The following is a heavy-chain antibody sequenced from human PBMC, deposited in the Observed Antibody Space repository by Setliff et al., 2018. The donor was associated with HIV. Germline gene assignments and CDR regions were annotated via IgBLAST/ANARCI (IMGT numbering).Heavy chain of an antibody. CDR3: ARDRIAAAGTSYAFDI. CDR2: ISSSSSYI. Sequence: GGSLRLSCAASGFTFSSYSMNWVRQAPGKGLEWVSSISSSSSYIYYADSVKGRFTISRDNAKNSLYLQMNSLRAEDTAVYYCARDRIAAAGTSYAFDIWGQGTMVTVSS. V-gene: IGHV3-21*01. D-gene: IGHD6-13*01. J-gene: IGHJ3*02. CDR1: GFTFSSYS.